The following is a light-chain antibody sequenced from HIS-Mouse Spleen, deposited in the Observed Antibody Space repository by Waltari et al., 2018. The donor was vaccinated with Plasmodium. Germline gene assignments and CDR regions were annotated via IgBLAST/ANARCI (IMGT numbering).Light chain of an antibody. CDR1: SSDVGGYNY. J-gene: IGLJ1*01. Sequence: QSALTQPPSASGSPGQSVPISCTGTSSDVGGYNYVSWYQPHPGKAPKLMIYEVSKRPSGVPDRFSGSKSGNTASLTVSGLQAEDEADYYCSSYAGSSVFGTGTKVTVL. V-gene: IGLV2-8*01. CDR3: SSYAGSSV. CDR2: EVS.